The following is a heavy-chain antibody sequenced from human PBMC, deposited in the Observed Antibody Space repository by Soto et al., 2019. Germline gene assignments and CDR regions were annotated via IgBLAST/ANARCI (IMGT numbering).Heavy chain of an antibody. D-gene: IGHD3-22*01. CDR1: GFTVSSNY. CDR3: ATSPYYHDSSGYTIFDY. J-gene: IGHJ4*02. V-gene: IGHV3-53*01. Sequence: PRGSLRLSCAASGFTVSSNYVSWVRQAPGKGLEWVSVIYSGGSTYYADSVKGRFTISRDNSKNTLFLQMNSLRAEDTAVYYCATSPYYHDSSGYTIFDYWGQGTLVTVSS. CDR2: IYSGGST.